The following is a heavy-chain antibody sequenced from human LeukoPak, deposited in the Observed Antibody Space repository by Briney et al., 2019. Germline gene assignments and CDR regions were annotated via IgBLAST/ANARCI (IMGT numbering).Heavy chain of an antibody. J-gene: IGHJ4*02. Sequence: SETLSLTCTVSGGSIRGYYWSWIRQPPGKGLEWIGYIYYSGSTNHNPSLKSRVTISVDTSKNQFSLKLSSVTAADTAVYYCARIEMATISSPTPIFDYWGQGTLVTVSS. CDR1: GGSIRGYY. V-gene: IGHV4-59*01. D-gene: IGHD5-24*01. CDR3: ARIEMATISSPTPIFDY. CDR2: IYYSGST.